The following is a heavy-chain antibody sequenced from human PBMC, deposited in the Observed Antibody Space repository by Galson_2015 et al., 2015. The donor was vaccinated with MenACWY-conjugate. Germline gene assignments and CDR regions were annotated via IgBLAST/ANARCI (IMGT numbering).Heavy chain of an antibody. V-gene: IGHV3-30*04. CDR1: GFNIRSYA. CDR2: SSYDGSQT. J-gene: IGHJ4*02. Sequence: SLRLSCAASGFNIRSYAMHWIRQAPGKGLEWVAVSSYDGSQTYYADSVKGRFTFSRDNSKNTLYLQMNSLRDEDTAVYYCARDQQGCNSSLYRSFDYWGQGTLVTVSS. D-gene: IGHD6-13*01. CDR3: ARDQQGCNSSLYRSFDY.